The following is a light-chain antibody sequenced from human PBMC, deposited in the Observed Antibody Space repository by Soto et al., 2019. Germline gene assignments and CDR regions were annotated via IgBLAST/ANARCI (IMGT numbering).Light chain of an antibody. CDR2: GAS. CDR1: QSVNSH. J-gene: IGKJ1*01. V-gene: IGKV3-15*01. CDR3: QQYNSWPRT. Sequence: EILMTQSPATLSVSPGERATLSCRASQSVNSHLAWYQQKPGQAPRLLIYGASTRATGIPARFSGSASGTEFTLIINSLQSEDFAVYYCQQYNSWPRTFGQGTKVEIK.